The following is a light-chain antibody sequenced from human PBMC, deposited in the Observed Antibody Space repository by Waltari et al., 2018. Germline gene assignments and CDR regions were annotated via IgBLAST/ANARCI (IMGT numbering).Light chain of an antibody. CDR2: AAS. V-gene: IGKV1-12*02. CDR3: QQSISFPSLT. J-gene: IGKJ4*01. CDR1: QDISSW. Sequence: DIQMAQSPSFVFASVGDRLTIPSRARQDISSWLAWYQQKPGKAPNLLIYAASRLQSGIPSRFSGGGSGTYFTLTISSLQPEDFATYFCQQSISFPSLTFGGGTKVE.